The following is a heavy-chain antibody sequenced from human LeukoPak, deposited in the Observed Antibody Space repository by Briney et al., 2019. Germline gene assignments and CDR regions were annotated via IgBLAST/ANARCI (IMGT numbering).Heavy chain of an antibody. CDR2: ISSSGGST. V-gene: IGHV3-64*01. Sequence: GGSLRLSCAASGYTFSTYAIHWVRQVPGKGLEYVSAISSSGGSTYYANSVKGRFTISRDNSKNTLYLQMGSLRTEDMAIYYCARGHDFILVRHLSFFDYWGQGTLVTVSS. CDR1: GYTFSTYA. D-gene: IGHD2-8*02. CDR3: ARGHDFILVRHLSFFDY. J-gene: IGHJ4*02.